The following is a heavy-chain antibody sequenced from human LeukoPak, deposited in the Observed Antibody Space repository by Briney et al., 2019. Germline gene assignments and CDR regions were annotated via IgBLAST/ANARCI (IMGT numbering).Heavy chain of an antibody. CDR1: GFTFSIYW. D-gene: IGHD2-15*01. V-gene: IGHV3-74*01. CDR2: INSDGSST. Sequence: TGGSLRLSCAASGFTFSIYWMHWVRQAPGNGLVWVSRINSDGSSTSYADSVKGRFTISRDNAKNTLYLQMNSLRAEDTAVYYCARVRKDCSGGSCLAIYGMDVWGKGPTVTVSS. J-gene: IGHJ6*04. CDR3: ARVRKDCSGGSCLAIYGMDV.